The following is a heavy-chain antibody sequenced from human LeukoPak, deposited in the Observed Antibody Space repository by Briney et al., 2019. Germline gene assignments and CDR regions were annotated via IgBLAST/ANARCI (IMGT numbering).Heavy chain of an antibody. CDR3: AGLVGRYSSDLYYYYFDY. V-gene: IGHV4-31*03. Sequence: SETLSLTCTVSGGSISSGGYYWSWIRQHPGKGLEWIGYIYYSGSTYYNPSLKSRVTISVDTSKNQFSLKLSSVTAADTAVYYCAGLVGRYSSDLYYYYFDYWGQGTLVTVSS. J-gene: IGHJ4*02. CDR1: GGSISSGGYY. CDR2: IYYSGST. D-gene: IGHD1-26*01.